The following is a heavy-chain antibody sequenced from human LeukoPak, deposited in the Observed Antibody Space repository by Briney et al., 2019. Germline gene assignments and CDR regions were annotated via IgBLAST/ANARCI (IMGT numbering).Heavy chain of an antibody. Sequence: GGSLRLSCAASGFTFSSSWMSWVRQAPGKGLEWVAHIKQDGSDKYYVDSVKGRFTISRDNAKNSLYLQMNSLRAEGTAVYYCARSVAAAGTTSDYWGQGTLVTVSS. V-gene: IGHV3-7*01. J-gene: IGHJ4*02. CDR1: GFTFSSSW. CDR2: IKQDGSDK. CDR3: ARSVAAAGTTSDY. D-gene: IGHD6-13*01.